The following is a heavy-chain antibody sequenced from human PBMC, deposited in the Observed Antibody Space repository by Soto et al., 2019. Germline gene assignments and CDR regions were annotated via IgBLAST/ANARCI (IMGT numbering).Heavy chain of an antibody. Sequence: QVQLVQSGAEVKKPGSSVKVSCKASGGTFSSYAISWVRQAPGQGLEWMGGIIPIFGTANYAQKFQGRVTIPGDEPTSTAYRALSGRGSEDTAVYYGGGGGPGGANYYDSSGYYYHYFDYWGQGTLVTVSS. CDR2: IIPIFGTA. CDR1: GGTFSSYA. J-gene: IGHJ4*02. D-gene: IGHD3-22*01. V-gene: IGHV1-69*01. CDR3: GGGGPGGANYYDSSGYYYHYFDY.